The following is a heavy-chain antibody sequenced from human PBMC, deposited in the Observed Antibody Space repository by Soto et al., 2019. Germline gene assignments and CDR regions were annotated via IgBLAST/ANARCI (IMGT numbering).Heavy chain of an antibody. CDR2: INPNSGGT. Sequence: EASVKVSCKASGYTFTGYYMHWVRQAPGQGLEWMGWINPNSGGTNYAQKFQGWVTMTRDTSISTAYMELSRLRSDDTAVYYCARAYDSFRNWFDPWGQGTLVTVSS. J-gene: IGHJ5*02. CDR1: GYTFTGYY. D-gene: IGHD5-12*01. V-gene: IGHV1-2*04. CDR3: ARAYDSFRNWFDP.